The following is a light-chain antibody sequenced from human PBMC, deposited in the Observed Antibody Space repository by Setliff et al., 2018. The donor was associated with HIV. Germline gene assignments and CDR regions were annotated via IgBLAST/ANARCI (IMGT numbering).Light chain of an antibody. CDR3: QSFDSSLRV. V-gene: IGLV1-40*03. J-gene: IGLJ1*01. CDR2: NNN. Sequence: QSALTQPPSVSGAPGQRVTISCTGSSSNIGAGFDVHWYQLVPDTAPRLLIHNNNNRPSGVPDRFSGYRSGASASLAIAGLQADDEADYFCQSFDSSLRVFGTGTKSPS. CDR1: SSNIGAGFD.